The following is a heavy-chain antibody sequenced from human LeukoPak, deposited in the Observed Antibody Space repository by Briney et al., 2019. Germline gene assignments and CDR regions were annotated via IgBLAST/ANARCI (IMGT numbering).Heavy chain of an antibody. V-gene: IGHV1-69*06. J-gene: IGHJ4*02. CDR3: ARARGIVGATTIGYYFDS. D-gene: IGHD1-26*01. CDR2: IIPIFGTT. CDR1: GGTFSSYA. Sequence: SVKVSCKASGGTFSSYAVSWVRQAPGQGLEWMGGIIPIFGTTNYAQKFQGRVTINADKSTSTAHMELSSLRSEDTAVYYCARARGIVGATTIGYYFDSWGQGTLVTVSS.